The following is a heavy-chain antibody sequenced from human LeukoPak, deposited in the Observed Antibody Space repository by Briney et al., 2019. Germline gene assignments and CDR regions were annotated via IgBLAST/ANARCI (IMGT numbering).Heavy chain of an antibody. Sequence: GGSLRLSCAASGFTFSSYSMTWVRQAPGKGLEWVSSISISSSHIYYADSVRGRFTISRDNAKNSLYLQMNNLRADDTAVYYCARENFEYWAQGTLVTVSS. CDR1: GFTFSSYS. V-gene: IGHV3-21*01. CDR2: ISISSSHI. J-gene: IGHJ4*02. CDR3: ARENFEY.